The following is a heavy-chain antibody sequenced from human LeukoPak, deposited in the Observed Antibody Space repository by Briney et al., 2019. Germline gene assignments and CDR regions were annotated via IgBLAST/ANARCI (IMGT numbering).Heavy chain of an antibody. J-gene: IGHJ3*02. D-gene: IGHD6-6*01. CDR2: INPNSGGT. CDR3: ARVLYSSSSVGAFDI. Sequence: ASVKVSCKASGYTFTSYGISWVRQAPGQGLEWMGWINPNSGGTNYAQKFQGRVTMTRDTSISTAYMELSRLRSDDTAVYYCARVLYSSSSVGAFDIWGQGTMVTVSS. V-gene: IGHV1-2*02. CDR1: GYTFTSYG.